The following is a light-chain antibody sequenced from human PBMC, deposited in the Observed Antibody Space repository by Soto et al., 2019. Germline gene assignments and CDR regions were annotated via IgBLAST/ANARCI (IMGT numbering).Light chain of an antibody. CDR2: RNN. V-gene: IGLV1-44*01. J-gene: IGLJ3*02. CDR1: SSNIGSNT. Sequence: QSVLTQPPSASGTPGQRVTISCSGSSSNIGSNTVNWYQQLPGTAPKLLIYRNNQRPSGVPDRFSGSKSGTSASLAISGLQSEDEAEYYCAAWDDSLNGPGVFGGGTKLTVL. CDR3: AAWDDSLNGPGV.